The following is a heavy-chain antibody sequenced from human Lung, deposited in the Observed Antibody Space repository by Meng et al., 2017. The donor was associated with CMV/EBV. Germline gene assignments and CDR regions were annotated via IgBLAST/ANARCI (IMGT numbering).Heavy chain of an antibody. Sequence: GSINSGDYYWSWIRQPPGKGLEWIGYIYYSGSTYYNPSLKSRVTISEDTSKNQFSLKLSSVTAADTAVYYCARVVRGSGTYYKRFDPWGQGTLVTVSS. J-gene: IGHJ5*02. CDR1: GSINSGDYY. CDR2: IYYSGST. V-gene: IGHV4-30-4*08. CDR3: ARVVRGSGTYYKRFDP. D-gene: IGHD3-10*01.